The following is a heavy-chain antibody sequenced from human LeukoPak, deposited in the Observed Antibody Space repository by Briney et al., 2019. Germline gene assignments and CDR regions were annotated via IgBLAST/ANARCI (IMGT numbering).Heavy chain of an antibody. CDR1: GFTFSSYS. Sequence: PGGSLRLSCAASGFTFSSYSMNWVRQAPGKGLEWVSSISSSSSTIYYADSVKGRFTISRDNAKNSLYLQMNSLRAEDTAVYYCARDVYYGSGSPRLDYWGQGTLVTVSS. J-gene: IGHJ4*02. D-gene: IGHD3-10*01. CDR2: ISSSSSTI. V-gene: IGHV3-48*01. CDR3: ARDVYYGSGSPRLDY.